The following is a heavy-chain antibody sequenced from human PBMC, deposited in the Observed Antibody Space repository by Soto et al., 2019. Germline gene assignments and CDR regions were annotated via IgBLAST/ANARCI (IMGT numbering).Heavy chain of an antibody. CDR1: GFTFSRFW. V-gene: IGHV3-7*01. J-gene: IGHJ4*02. Sequence: GGSLRLSCAASGFTFSRFWMTWARQAPGRGLEWVANIKQDGSEKYYVDSVKGRVTISRDNAKNSLYLQLSSLRDEDTAVYYCVRDTRLYWDDPFYFDYWGQGTLVTVSS. D-gene: IGHD1-1*01. CDR2: IKQDGSEK. CDR3: VRDTRLYWDDPFYFDY.